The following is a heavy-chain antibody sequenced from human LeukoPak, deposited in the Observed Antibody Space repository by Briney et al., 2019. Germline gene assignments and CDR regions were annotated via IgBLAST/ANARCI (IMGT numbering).Heavy chain of an antibody. V-gene: IGHV3-74*01. D-gene: IGHD5-12*01. Sequence: GGSLRLSCAAIGFTSNYWMHWVRQSPGKGLVWVSRISGDGSTTFYADSVKGRFTISRDNSKNTLYLQMNSLRAEDTAVYYCTRGYSGYGNFDCWGQGTLVTVSS. J-gene: IGHJ4*02. CDR2: ISGDGSTT. CDR1: GFTSNYW. CDR3: TRGYSGYGNFDC.